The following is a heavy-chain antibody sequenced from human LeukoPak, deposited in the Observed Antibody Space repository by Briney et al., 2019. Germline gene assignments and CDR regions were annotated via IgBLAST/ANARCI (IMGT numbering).Heavy chain of an antibody. V-gene: IGHV3-49*04. CDR2: IRSKAYGGTT. Sequence: GRSLRLSCTASGFTFGDYAMSWVRQAPGPGLEWVGFIRSKAYGGTTEYAASVRGRFTISRADSKSIAYLQMNSLKTEDTAVYYCTRDPSSTVVTHFDYWGQGTLVTVSS. CDR3: TRDPSSTVVTHFDY. J-gene: IGHJ4*02. D-gene: IGHD4-23*01. CDR1: GFTFGDYA.